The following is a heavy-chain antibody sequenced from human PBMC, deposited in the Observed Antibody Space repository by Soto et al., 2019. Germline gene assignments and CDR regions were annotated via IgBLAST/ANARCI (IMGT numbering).Heavy chain of an antibody. CDR3: ASTYYTGSSGPFDY. J-gene: IGHJ4*02. CDR2: SYYSGTT. D-gene: IGHD3-22*01. CDR1: GDSISSGGYY. Sequence: QVQLQESGPGLVKPSQTLSLICTVSGDSISSGGYYWSWIRQHPEKGLEWIGYSYYSGTTYYNPSLESRVSISADTSENQFSLKVNSVTVADTAVYYCASTYYTGSSGPFDYWGQGTLVTVSS. V-gene: IGHV4-31*02.